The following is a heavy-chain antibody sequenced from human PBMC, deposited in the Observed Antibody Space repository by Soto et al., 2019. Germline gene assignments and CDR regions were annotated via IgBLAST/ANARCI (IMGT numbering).Heavy chain of an antibody. D-gene: IGHD2-2*01. CDR2: ISGSGGST. J-gene: IGHJ3*02. CDR3: AKRTGYCSSTSCRGAFDI. V-gene: IGHV3-23*01. Sequence: LRLSCAASGFTFSSYAMSWVRQAPGKGLEWVSAISGSGGSTYYADSVKGRFAISRDNSKNTLYLQMNSLRAEDTAVYYCAKRTGYCSSTSCRGAFDIWGQGTMVTVSS. CDR1: GFTFSSYA.